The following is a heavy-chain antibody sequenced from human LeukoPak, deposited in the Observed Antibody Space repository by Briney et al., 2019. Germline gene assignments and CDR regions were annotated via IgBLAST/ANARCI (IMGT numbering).Heavy chain of an antibody. Sequence: SETLSLTCTVSGGSISSYYWSWIRQPAGKALEWIGNIFYSGSTYYSPSLKSRVSMSVDTSKNQFSLKLSSVTAADTAVYYCARGRKYTSGYRVTELGSGYSDYWGQGTLVTVSS. CDR2: IFYSGST. V-gene: IGHV4-59*01. J-gene: IGHJ4*02. CDR3: ARGRKYTSGYRVTELGSGYSDY. D-gene: IGHD5-18*01. CDR1: GGSISSYY.